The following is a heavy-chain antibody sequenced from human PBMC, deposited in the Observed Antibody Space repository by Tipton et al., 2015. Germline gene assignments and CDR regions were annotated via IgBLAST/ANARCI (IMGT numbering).Heavy chain of an antibody. D-gene: IGHD3-10*01. CDR2: VFHNGDS. CDR1: GYSISSGYY. Sequence: TLSLTCDVSGYSISSGYYWSWIRQPPGKGLEYMGYVFHNGDSNYNPSLKSRVSMSVDTSKNQISLKLTSATAADTAIYYCARHKDSGTYPLDYWGQGTLVTVSS. CDR3: ARHKDSGTYPLDY. V-gene: IGHV4-61*01. J-gene: IGHJ4*02.